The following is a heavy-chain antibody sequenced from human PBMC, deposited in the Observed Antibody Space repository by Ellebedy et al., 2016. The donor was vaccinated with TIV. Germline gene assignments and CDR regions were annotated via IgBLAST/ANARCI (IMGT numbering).Heavy chain of an antibody. CDR3: ARLGRITLFARNPGFDP. Sequence: SETLSLTXSVSNGSLSSGGYYWAWIRQPPGKGLEWIGSVYHRGSTYYNSSLKSRVTISVDSSNNQFSLKLTSVTAADTAVYYCARLGRITLFARNPGFDPWGQGTLVTVSA. J-gene: IGHJ5*02. CDR1: NGSLSSGGYY. D-gene: IGHD3-3*01. CDR2: VYHRGST. V-gene: IGHV4-39*01.